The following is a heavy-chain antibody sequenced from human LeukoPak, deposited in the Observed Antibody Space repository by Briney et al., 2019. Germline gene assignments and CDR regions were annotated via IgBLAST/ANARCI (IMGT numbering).Heavy chain of an antibody. V-gene: IGHV4-59*01. J-gene: IGHJ6*02. Sequence: SETLSLTCTVSGGSISSYYWSWIRQPPGKGLEWIGYIYYSGSTNYNPSLKSRVTISVDTSKKQFSLKLSFVTAADTAVYYCARAGYCSSTSCQWVPLVWGQGTTVTVSS. CDR3: ARAGYCSSTSCQWVPLV. CDR2: IYYSGST. D-gene: IGHD2-2*03. CDR1: GGSISSYY.